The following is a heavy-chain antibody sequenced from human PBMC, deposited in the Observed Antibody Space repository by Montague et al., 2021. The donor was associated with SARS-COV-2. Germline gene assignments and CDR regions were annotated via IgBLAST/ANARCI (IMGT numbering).Heavy chain of an antibody. V-gene: IGHV4-59*01. D-gene: IGHD3-10*01. CDR2: IHYSGSS. CDR1: GGSIGSYY. CDR3: ARSLDPSGTYYLPY. J-gene: IGHJ4*02. Sequence: SETLSLTCSVSGGSIGSYYWSWLRQPPGKGLEWIGHIHYSGSSTYSPSFKSRVTISIDTPKNQFSLKLSSVTAADTAVYYCARSLDPSGTYYLPYWGQGTLVTASS.